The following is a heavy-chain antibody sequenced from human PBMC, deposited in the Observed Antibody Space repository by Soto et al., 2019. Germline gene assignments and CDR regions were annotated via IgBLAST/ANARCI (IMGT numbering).Heavy chain of an antibody. J-gene: IGHJ4*02. CDR2: IWYDGSNK. CDR1: GFSFSSYG. D-gene: IGHD1-26*01. CDR3: ARDRGHIVGAPYDY. V-gene: IGHV3-33*01. Sequence: QVQLVESGGGVVQPGRSLRLSCAASGFSFSSYGMHWVRQAPGKGLEWVAVIWYDGSNKYYVDSVKGRFTISRDNSKNTLYLQMNSLRAEDTAVYYCARDRGHIVGAPYDYWGQGTLVTVSS.